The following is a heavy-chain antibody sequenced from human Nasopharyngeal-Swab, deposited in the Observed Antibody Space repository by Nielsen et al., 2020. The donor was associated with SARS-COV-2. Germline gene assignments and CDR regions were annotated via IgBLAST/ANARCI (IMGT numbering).Heavy chain of an antibody. CDR2: ISWNSGSI. J-gene: IGHJ6*02. CDR1: GFTFDDYA. V-gene: IGHV3-9*01. Sequence: SLKISCAASGFTFDDYAMHWVRQAPGKGLEWVSGISWNSGSIGYADSVKGRFTISRDNAKNSLYLQMNSLRAEDTALYYCATLGGILTGYPDYYYYGMDVWGQGTTVTVSS. CDR3: ATLGGILTGYPDYYYYGMDV. D-gene: IGHD3-9*01.